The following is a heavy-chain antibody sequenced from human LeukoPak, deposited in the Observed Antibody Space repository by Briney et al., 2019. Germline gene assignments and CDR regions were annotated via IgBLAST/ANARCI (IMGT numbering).Heavy chain of an antibody. J-gene: IGHJ4*02. CDR3: GRTWIEVWSPDFDY. D-gene: IGHD5-18*01. CDR1: RYTFTPYN. Sequence: ASVKVSCKASRYTFTPYNIHWVRQAPGHGLEWMGRINPNRGDTKYAQKFQGRVPMTRDTSISTVYIELSGLRSDDTAVFYCGRTWIEVWSPDFDYWGQGTLVTVSS. CDR2: INPNRGDT. V-gene: IGHV1-2*06.